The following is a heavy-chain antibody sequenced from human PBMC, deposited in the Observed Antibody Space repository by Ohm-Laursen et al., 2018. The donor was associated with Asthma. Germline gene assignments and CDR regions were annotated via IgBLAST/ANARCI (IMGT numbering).Heavy chain of an antibody. CDR3: ARGLFGGGYDFWSGHGFDP. D-gene: IGHD3-3*01. CDR2: IIPIFGTA. J-gene: IGHJ5*02. Sequence: VASVKVSCKVSGGTFSSYAISWVRQAPGQGLEWMGGIIPIFGTANYAQKFQGRVTITADESTSTAYMELSSLRSEDTAVYYCARGLFGGGYDFWSGHGFDPWGQGTLVTVS. V-gene: IGHV1-69*13. CDR1: GGTFSSYA.